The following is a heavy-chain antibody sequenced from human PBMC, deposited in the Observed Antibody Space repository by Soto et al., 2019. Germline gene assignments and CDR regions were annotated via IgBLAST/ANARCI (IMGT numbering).Heavy chain of an antibody. J-gene: IGHJ3*02. CDR2: IVVGSGNT. CDR1: GFTSTSSA. D-gene: IGHD2-15*01. CDR3: AAEGGCSGGSCYLGSAFDI. V-gene: IGHV1-58*02. Sequence: GAAGKVSCKSPGFTSTSSAMQLFRHSNGRRLEWIGWIVVGSGNTNYAQKFQERVTITRDMSTSTAYMELSSLRSEDTAVYYCAAEGGCSGGSCYLGSAFDIWGQGTMVTVSS.